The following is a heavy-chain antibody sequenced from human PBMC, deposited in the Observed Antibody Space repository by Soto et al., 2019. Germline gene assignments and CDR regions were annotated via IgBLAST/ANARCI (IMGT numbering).Heavy chain of an antibody. D-gene: IGHD2-2*01. J-gene: IGHJ5*02. CDR2: IYYSGST. CDR1: GGSIRTSY. V-gene: IGHV4-59*08. CDR3: ARHSSLNWLDP. Sequence: QVQLQESGPGLVQPSETLSLTCTVSGGSIRTSYWSWIRHPPGKGLEWIAYIYYSGSTSYNPSLKSRVTIVVDTSKNQFSLKLSSVTAADTAVYYCARHSSLNWLDPWGQGTLVTVSS.